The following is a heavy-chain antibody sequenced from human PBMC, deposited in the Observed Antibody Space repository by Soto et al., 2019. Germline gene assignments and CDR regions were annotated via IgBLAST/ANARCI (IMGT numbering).Heavy chain of an antibody. CDR3: ARFGAAAAHDDN. D-gene: IGHD6-13*01. J-gene: IGHJ4*01. V-gene: IGHV4-59*01. Sequence: SETLSLTCTVSGVSISENHWSWIRQAPGKGLEWVGYVHFSGSTTYNPSLAPRLNISFDMSKSQVYLQLTSVTAADTAVYYCARFGAAAAHDDNWGRGVLVTVSS. CDR1: GVSISENH. CDR2: VHFSGST.